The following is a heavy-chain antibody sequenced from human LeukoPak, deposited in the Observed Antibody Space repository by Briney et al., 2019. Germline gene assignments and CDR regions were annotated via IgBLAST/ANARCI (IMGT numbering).Heavy chain of an antibody. CDR2: IGGSGGST. D-gene: IGHD6-13*01. CDR1: GFTFSSYA. J-gene: IGHJ4*02. V-gene: IGHV3-23*01. Sequence: GGSLRLSCAASGFTFSSYAMSWVRQAPGKGLEWVSSIGGSGGSTYYADSVKGRFTIYRDNSKNTLYMQMNSLRAEDTAVYYCTNEVAAAGYFDYWGQGTLVTVSS. CDR3: TNEVAAAGYFDY.